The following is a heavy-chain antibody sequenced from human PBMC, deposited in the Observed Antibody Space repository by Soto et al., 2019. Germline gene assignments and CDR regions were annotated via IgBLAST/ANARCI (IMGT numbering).Heavy chain of an antibody. D-gene: IGHD5-18*01. V-gene: IGHV1-69*01. J-gene: IGHJ4*02. CDR3: ALPRGTAMVTPTFDY. CDR1: GGTFNNYA. CDR2: IIPVFGTI. Sequence: QVQLVQSGAIVKKPGSSVKVSCKASGGTFNNYAISWVRQAPGEGLEWMGGIIPVFGTINYAQRFQGRVTITADESTSTAYMEVISLRSEDTAVYYCALPRGTAMVTPTFDYWGQGTLVTVSS.